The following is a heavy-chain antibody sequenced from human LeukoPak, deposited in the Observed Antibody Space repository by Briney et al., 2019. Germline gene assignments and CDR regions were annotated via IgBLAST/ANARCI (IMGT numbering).Heavy chain of an antibody. CDR1: GGSISSYY. V-gene: IGHV4-4*07. J-gene: IGHJ5*01. D-gene: IGHD3-22*01. CDR3: AREGQDHYDSSGHRNWFDP. CDR2: MYSTGST. Sequence: PSETLSLTCSVSGGSISSYYWSWIRQPAGKGLEWIGRMYSTGSTNYNPSLKSRVTMSVDTSKNQFSLKMTSVTAADTAVYYCAREGQDHYDSSGHRNWFDPWGQGTLVTVSS.